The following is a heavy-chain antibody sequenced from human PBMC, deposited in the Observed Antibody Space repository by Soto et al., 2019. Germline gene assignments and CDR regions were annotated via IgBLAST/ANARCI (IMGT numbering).Heavy chain of an antibody. J-gene: IGHJ6*02. CDR1: GFTFDDYT. CDR3: AKESNMGYYYGMDV. D-gene: IGHD3-10*01. CDR2: ISWDGGST. V-gene: IGHV3-43*01. Sequence: EVQLVESGGVVVQPGGSLRLSCAASGFTFDDYTMHWVRQAPGKGLEWVSLISWDGGSTYYADSVKGRFTISRDNSKNSLYLQMNSLRTEDTALYYCAKESNMGYYYGMDVWGQGTTVTVSS.